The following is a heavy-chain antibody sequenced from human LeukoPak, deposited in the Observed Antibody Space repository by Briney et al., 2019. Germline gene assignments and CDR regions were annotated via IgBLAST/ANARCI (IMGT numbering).Heavy chain of an antibody. D-gene: IGHD2-21*02. J-gene: IGHJ4*02. Sequence: GGSLRLSCAASAFTFDNYGMHWVRQAPGKGLEWVAFIRYDGSNKYYADSVKGRFTISRDNSKNTLFLQMNSLRAEDTAVYYCASSTLLAYCGGDCYYFDYWGQGTLVTVSS. CDR1: AFTFDNYG. CDR3: ASSTLLAYCGGDCYYFDY. V-gene: IGHV3-30*02. CDR2: IRYDGSNK.